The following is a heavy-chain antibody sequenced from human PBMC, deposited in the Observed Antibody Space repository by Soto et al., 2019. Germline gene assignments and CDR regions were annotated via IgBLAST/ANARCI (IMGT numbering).Heavy chain of an antibody. CDR2: LYYTGRT. J-gene: IGHJ4*02. V-gene: IGHV4-59*11. Sequence: SETRSRTCTVVGGSIDPHYWRWIRTPPGKGLEWIGYLYYTGRTTYNPSLKSRVTISLGPSKSHFFLNLISVTTADTAVYYCARYDMSGNYLTFWGQGILVT. D-gene: IGHD3-22*01. CDR3: ARYDMSGNYLTF. CDR1: GGSIDPHY.